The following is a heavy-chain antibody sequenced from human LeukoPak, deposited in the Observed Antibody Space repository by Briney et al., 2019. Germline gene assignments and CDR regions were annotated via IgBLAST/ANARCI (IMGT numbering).Heavy chain of an antibody. Sequence: GGSLRLSCAASGFTFDDYAMHWVRQAPGKGLEWVSGISWNSGSIGYADSVKGRFTTSRDNAKNSLYLQMNSLRAEDTALYYCAKSNSAAGLTSYWYFDLWGRGTLVTVSS. CDR3: AKSNSAAGLTSYWYFDL. J-gene: IGHJ2*01. CDR1: GFTFDDYA. D-gene: IGHD6-13*01. V-gene: IGHV3-9*01. CDR2: ISWNSGSI.